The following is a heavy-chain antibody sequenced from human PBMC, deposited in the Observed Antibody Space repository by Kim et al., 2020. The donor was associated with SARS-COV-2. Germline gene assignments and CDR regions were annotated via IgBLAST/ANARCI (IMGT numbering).Heavy chain of an antibody. V-gene: IGHV4-31*03. CDR3: ARDHGPAAAAGTVSYFDY. Sequence: SETLSLTCTVSGGSISSGGYYWSWIRQHPGKGLEWIGYIYYSGSTYYNPSLKSRVTISVDTSKNQFSLKLSSVTAADPAVYYCARDHGPAAAAGTVSYFDYWGQGTLVTVSS. CDR1: GGSISSGGYY. D-gene: IGHD6-13*01. CDR2: IYYSGST. J-gene: IGHJ4*02.